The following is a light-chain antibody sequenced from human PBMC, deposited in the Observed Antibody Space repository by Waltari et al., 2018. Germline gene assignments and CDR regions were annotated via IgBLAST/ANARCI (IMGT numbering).Light chain of an antibody. J-gene: IGKJ1*01. Sequence: DIQMTQSPSTLSASVGARVTITCRASQSVSDWLAWYQHKPGRAPNLLIYKASSLESGVPSRFSGSGSGTEFTLTISSLQPDDFATYYCQQYYSYPGTFGQGTKVDVK. CDR1: QSVSDW. CDR3: QQYYSYPGT. CDR2: KAS. V-gene: IGKV1-5*03.